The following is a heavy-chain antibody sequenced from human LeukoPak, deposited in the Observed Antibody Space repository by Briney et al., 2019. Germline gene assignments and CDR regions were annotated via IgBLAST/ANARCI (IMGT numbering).Heavy chain of an antibody. Sequence: SETLSLTCTVSGGSISSGDYYWSWIRQPPGKGLEWIGEINHSGSTNYNPSLKSRVTISVDTSKNQFSLKLSSVTAADTAVYYCARKLGCSSTSCWVAWFDPWGQGTLVTVSS. CDR2: INHSGST. V-gene: IGHV4-39*07. CDR1: GGSISSGDYY. J-gene: IGHJ5*02. D-gene: IGHD2-2*01. CDR3: ARKLGCSSTSCWVAWFDP.